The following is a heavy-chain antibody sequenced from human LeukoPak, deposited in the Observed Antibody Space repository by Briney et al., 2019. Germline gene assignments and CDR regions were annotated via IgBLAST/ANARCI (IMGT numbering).Heavy chain of an antibody. CDR3: AKGSAAGRTTR. V-gene: IGHV3-9*01. J-gene: IGHJ4*02. CDR2: ISWNSGSI. CDR1: GFTFDDYA. D-gene: IGHD6-13*01. Sequence: GGSLRLSCAASGFTFDDYAMHWVRQAPGKGLEWVSGISWNSGSIGYADSVKGRFTISGDNAKNSLYLEMNSLRAEDTALYYCAKGSAAGRTTRWGQGTLVTVSS.